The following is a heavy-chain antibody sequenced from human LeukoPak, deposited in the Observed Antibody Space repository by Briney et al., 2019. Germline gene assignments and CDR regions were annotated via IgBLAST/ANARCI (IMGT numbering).Heavy chain of an antibody. V-gene: IGHV4-34*01. CDR2: SNHSGCT. D-gene: IGHD6-13*01. J-gene: IGHJ6*02. Sequence: PSEILSLTCAVCGGSFSGYYWSLIRQPPGKGLEWIGESNHSGCTNYNPSLKSRVTISVDTSKNQFSLKLSSVTAADTAVYYCARGRTAGPARIHYYYYGMDVWGQGTTVTVSS. CDR1: GGSFSGYY. CDR3: ARGRTAGPARIHYYYYGMDV.